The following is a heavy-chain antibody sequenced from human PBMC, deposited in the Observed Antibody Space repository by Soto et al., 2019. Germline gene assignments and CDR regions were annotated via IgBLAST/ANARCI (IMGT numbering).Heavy chain of an antibody. CDR2: IIPIFGTA. CDR1: GGTFSSYA. V-gene: IGHV1-69*01. D-gene: IGHD3-22*01. CDR3: ARDRGYYDSSGYYPWYFDL. Sequence: QVQLVQSGAEVKKPGSSVKVSCKASGGTFSSYAISWVRQAPGQGLEWMGGIIPIFGTANYAQKFQGRVTITADESTSTAYMELSSLRSEDTAVYYCARDRGYYDSSGYYPWYFDLWGRGTLVTVSS. J-gene: IGHJ2*01.